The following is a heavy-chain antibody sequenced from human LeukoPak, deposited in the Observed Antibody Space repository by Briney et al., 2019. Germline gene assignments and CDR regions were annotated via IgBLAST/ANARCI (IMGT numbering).Heavy chain of an antibody. CDR1: GGSISSYY. CDR3: AREYVWGSYRGYYFDY. V-gene: IGHV4-59*01. CDR2: IYYSGST. J-gene: IGHJ4*02. D-gene: IGHD3-16*02. Sequence: SETLSLTWTVSGGSISSYYWSWIRQPPGKGLEWSGFIYYSGSTSYNPSLKSRVTISVDTSKNQYSLKLSSVTAADTAVYYCAREYVWGSYRGYYFDYWGQGTLVTVSS.